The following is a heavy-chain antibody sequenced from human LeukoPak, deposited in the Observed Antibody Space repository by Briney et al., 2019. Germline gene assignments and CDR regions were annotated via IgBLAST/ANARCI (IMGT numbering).Heavy chain of an antibody. D-gene: IGHD3-22*01. J-gene: IGHJ4*02. CDR3: ARDTYYYDSSGYALFDY. CDR2: IYTSGST. V-gene: IGHV4-61*02. Sequence: KPSQTLSLTCTVSGGSISSGSYYWSWIRQPAGKGLEWIGRIYTSGSTNYSPSLKSRVTISVDTSKNQFSLKLSSVTAADTAVYYCARDTYYYDSSGYALFDYWGQGTLVTVSS. CDR1: GGSISSGSYY.